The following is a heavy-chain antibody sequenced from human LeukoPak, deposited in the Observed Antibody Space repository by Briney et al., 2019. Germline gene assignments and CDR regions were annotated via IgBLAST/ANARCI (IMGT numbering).Heavy chain of an antibody. Sequence: ASVKVSCKASGYTYTNYGISWVRQAPGQGLEWMGWISGYNGHTNYAQKLQGRVTMTTDTSTSTAYMELRSLRSDDTAVYYCARDAVGTTVTSSYMDVWGKGTTVTVSS. D-gene: IGHD4-17*01. CDR2: ISGYNGHT. V-gene: IGHV1-18*01. J-gene: IGHJ6*03. CDR1: GYTYTNYG. CDR3: ARDAVGTTVTSSYMDV.